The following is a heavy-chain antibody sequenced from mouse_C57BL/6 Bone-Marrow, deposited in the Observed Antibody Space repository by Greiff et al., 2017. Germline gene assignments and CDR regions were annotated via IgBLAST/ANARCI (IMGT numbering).Heavy chain of an antibody. CDR2: IWRGGST. CDR3: AKTPLSYWYFDV. D-gene: IGHD1-1*02. V-gene: IGHV2-5*01. J-gene: IGHJ1*03. Sequence: VHLVESGPGLVQPSQSLSITCTVSGFSLTGYGVYWVRQSPGKGLEWLGVIWRGGSTDYNAAFMSRLSTTKDNSKSQVFFKMNSLLDDDTAIYYCAKTPLSYWYFDVWGTGTTVTVSS. CDR1: GFSLTGYG.